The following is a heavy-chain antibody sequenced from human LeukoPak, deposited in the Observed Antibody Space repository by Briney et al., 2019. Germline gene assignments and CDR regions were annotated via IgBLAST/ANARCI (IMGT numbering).Heavy chain of an antibody. CDR2: ISGSGGST. Sequence: PGGSLRLSCAASGFTFSSYAMSWVRQAPGKGLEWVSAISGSGGSTYYADSVKGRFTISRDNSKNTLYLQMNSLRAEDTAVYYCAKGLDCSGGSCYTAIDYWGQGTLVTVSS. J-gene: IGHJ4*02. CDR1: GFTFSSYA. CDR3: AKGLDCSGGSCYTAIDY. V-gene: IGHV3-23*01. D-gene: IGHD2-15*01.